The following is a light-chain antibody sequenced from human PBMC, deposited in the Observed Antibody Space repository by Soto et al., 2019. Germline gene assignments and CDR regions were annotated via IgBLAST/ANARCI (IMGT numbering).Light chain of an antibody. Sequence: DIQMTQSPSSLSASVGDGVTLTCRTSQNIRRYLNWYQQKPGQAPKLLIYTASNLPSGIPSRFRGSGSGTDFTLTISSLQPEDFATYYCQQSYSSPVTFGQGTKLEIK. V-gene: IGKV1-39*01. J-gene: IGKJ2*01. CDR3: QQSYSSPVT. CDR2: TAS. CDR1: QNIRRY.